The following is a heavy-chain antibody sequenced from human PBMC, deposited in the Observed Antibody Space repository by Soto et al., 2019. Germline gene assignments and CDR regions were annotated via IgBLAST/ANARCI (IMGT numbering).Heavy chain of an antibody. CDR1: GGTFSSYA. Sequence: SVKVSCKASGGTFSSYAISWVRQAPGQGLEWMGGIIPIFGTANYAQKFQGRVTITADKSTSTAYMELSSLRSEDTAVYYCARSITMIVVAFDYWGQGTLVTVYS. J-gene: IGHJ4*02. CDR3: ARSITMIVVAFDY. V-gene: IGHV1-69*06. D-gene: IGHD3-22*01. CDR2: IIPIFGTA.